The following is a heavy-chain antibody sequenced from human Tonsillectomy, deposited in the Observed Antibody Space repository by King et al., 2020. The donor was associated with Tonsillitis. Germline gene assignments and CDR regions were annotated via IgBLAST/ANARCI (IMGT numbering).Heavy chain of an antibody. CDR3: ARDLHYDFWRGY. CDR2: ISAYTGNT. V-gene: IGHV1-18*04. J-gene: IGHJ4*02. CDR1: GYSFTSYG. D-gene: IGHD3-3*01. Sequence: HVKLVPSGAEVKKPGASVNVSCKASGYSFTSYGNNWVRQAPGQGLEWMGWISAYTGNTHYAQKVQGRVTMTTDTSTSTAYMELRSLRSDDTAVYYCARDLHYDFWRGYWGQGTLGTVSA.